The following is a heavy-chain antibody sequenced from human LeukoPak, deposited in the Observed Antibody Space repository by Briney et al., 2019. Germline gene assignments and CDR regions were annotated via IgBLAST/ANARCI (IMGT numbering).Heavy chain of an antibody. D-gene: IGHD2-2*01. CDR1: GGSISSSSYY. CDR3: ARDPILGYCSSTSCSDY. Sequence: SETLSLTCTVSGGSISSSSYYWGWIRQPPGKGLEWIGRIYYSGSTYYNPSLKSRVTISVDTSKNQFSLKLSSVTAADTAVYYCARDPILGYCSSTSCSDYWGQGTLVTVSS. CDR2: IYYSGST. J-gene: IGHJ4*02. V-gene: IGHV4-39*02.